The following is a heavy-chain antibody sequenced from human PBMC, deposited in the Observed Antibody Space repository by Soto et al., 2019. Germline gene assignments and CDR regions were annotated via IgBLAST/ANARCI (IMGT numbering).Heavy chain of an antibody. J-gene: IGHJ6*02. CDR3: AGRVVTVPPAHSYKPMAV. Sequence: SETLSLTCTVSGGSTTTNNYYWGWIRQPPGKGLEWIGSFYYGGGTYYNPSLRHRVTISVHTSKNQCSLKLSSVTAADTAVYFCAGRVVTVPPAHSYKPMAVWGQGTTVTVSS. CDR2: FYYGGGT. CDR1: GGSTTTNNYY. V-gene: IGHV4-39*01. D-gene: IGHD2-21*02.